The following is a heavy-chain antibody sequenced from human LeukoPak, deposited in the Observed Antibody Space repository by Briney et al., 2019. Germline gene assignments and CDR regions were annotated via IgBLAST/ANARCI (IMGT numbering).Heavy chain of an antibody. J-gene: IGHJ4*02. D-gene: IGHD6-19*01. V-gene: IGHV1-69*13. CDR1: GGTFSIYA. CDR2: IIPIFGTA. Sequence: SVTVSCTASGGTFSIYAISRVRQAPGQGLEWMGGIIPIFGTANYAQKFQGRVTITADESTSTAYMELSSLRSEDTAVYYCARGYSRSIAVAEDYWGQGTLVTVSS. CDR3: ARGYSRSIAVAEDY.